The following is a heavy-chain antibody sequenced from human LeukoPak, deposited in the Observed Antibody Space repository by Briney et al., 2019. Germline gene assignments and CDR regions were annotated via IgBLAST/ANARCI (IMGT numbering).Heavy chain of an antibody. CDR3: ARGGITMVRGVTVDYYYYYYMDV. J-gene: IGHJ6*03. CDR2: IYTSGST. CDR1: GGSISSYY. D-gene: IGHD3-10*01. Sequence: SETLSLTCTVSGGSISSYYWRWIRQPAGKGLEWIGRIYTSGSTNYNPSLKSRVTMSVDTSKNQFSLKLSSVTAADTAVYYCARGGITMVRGVTVDYYYYYYMDVWGKGTTVTVSS. V-gene: IGHV4-4*07.